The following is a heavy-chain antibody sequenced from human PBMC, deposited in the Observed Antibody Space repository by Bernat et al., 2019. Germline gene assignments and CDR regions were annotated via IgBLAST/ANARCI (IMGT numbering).Heavy chain of an antibody. V-gene: IGHV3-23*04. J-gene: IGHJ4*02. CDR2: ISYHSGDT. CDR1: GFTFSSSA. D-gene: IGHD3-9*01. CDR3: GKDDDWAPCQY. Sequence: EVQMVESGGGLAQPGGSLRLSCAASGFTFSSSAMSWARQVPGKGLEWVSSISYHSGDTFYADYVKGRLTSSRYNSKNTLYLQMNNMRAEDTAIYYCGKDDDWAPCQYWGQGSLVTVSS.